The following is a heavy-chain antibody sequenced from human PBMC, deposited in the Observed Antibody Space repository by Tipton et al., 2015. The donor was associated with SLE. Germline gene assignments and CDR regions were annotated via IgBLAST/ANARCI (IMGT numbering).Heavy chain of an antibody. D-gene: IGHD1-26*01. V-gene: IGHV3-9*01. Sequence: SLRLSCTASGFSIDDYGMHWVRQAPGKGLEWVSAFNWGNRGRDYADSVKGRFTISRDNARNSLYLHMNGLRPDDTAFYYCVRKVGGWFYFDKWGQGTLVTVSS. CDR2: FNWGNRGR. CDR3: VRKVGGWFYFDK. CDR1: GFSIDDYG. J-gene: IGHJ4*02.